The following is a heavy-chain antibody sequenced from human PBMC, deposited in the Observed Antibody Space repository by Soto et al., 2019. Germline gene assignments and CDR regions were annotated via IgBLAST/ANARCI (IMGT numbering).Heavy chain of an antibody. Sequence: QVQLVQSGAEVKKPGASVKVSCKASGYTFTSYAMHWVRQAPGQRLEWMGWINAGNGNTKYSQKFQGRVTITRDTSASTAYMELSSLRSEDTAVYYCAGDYGVHYYYYGMDVWGQGTTVTVSS. D-gene: IGHD4-17*01. V-gene: IGHV1-3*01. CDR1: GYTFTSYA. J-gene: IGHJ6*02. CDR3: AGDYGVHYYYYGMDV. CDR2: INAGNGNT.